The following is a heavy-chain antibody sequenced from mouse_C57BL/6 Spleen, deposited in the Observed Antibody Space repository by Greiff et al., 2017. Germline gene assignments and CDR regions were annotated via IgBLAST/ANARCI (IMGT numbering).Heavy chain of an antibody. J-gene: IGHJ3*01. CDR2: ISSGGSYT. CDR1: GFTFSSSG. V-gene: IGHV5-6*02. D-gene: IGHD1-1*01. Sequence: EVKLVESGGDLVKPGGSLKLSCAASGFTFSSSGMSWVRQTPDKRLEWVATISSGGSYTNYPASVKGRFTISRDNAKTTPYLQMSSLKSEDTAMYYCARQNYGSSYDWFADWGQGTMVTVSA. CDR3: ARQNYGSSYDWFAD.